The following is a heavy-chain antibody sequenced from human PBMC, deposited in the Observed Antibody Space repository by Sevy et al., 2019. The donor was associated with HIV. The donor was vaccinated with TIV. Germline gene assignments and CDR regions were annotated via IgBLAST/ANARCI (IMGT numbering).Heavy chain of an antibody. CDR2: IKQDESDK. Sequence: QLGGSLRLSCAASGFTFATYWMTWVRQAPGKGLEWVAYIKQDESDKYYVDPVRGQFAISRDNAKNSLYMHKGGLRAEDTAVYYCARALADWGSFHYSSWGRGTLVTVSS. D-gene: IGHD3-16*02. J-gene: IGHJ4*02. V-gene: IGHV3-7*01. CDR3: ARALADWGSFHYSS. CDR1: GFTFATYW.